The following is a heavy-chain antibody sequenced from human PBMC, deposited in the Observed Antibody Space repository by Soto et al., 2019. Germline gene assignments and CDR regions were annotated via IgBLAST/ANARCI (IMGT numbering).Heavy chain of an antibody. V-gene: IGHV4-34*01. CDR2: INPSGST. D-gene: IGHD2-15*01. J-gene: IGHJ5*02. Sequence: QVQLQQWGAGLLKPSETLSLTCAVYGGSFSGYYWSWIRQPPGKGLEWIGEINPSGSTNYNPSLKSLVTISVDTSRNQFSLKLSSVTAADTAVYYCARGRDVVVVAATRSRWFAPWGQGTLVTVSS. CDR1: GGSFSGYY. CDR3: ARGRDVVVVAATRSRWFAP.